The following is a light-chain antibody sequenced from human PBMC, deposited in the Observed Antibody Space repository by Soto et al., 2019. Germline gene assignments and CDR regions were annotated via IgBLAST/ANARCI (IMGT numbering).Light chain of an antibody. CDR2: ENN. J-gene: IGLJ3*02. Sequence: QSVLTQPPSVSAAPGQKVTISCSGSSSNIGNNYVSWYQQLPGTAPKLLIYENNKRPSGIPDRFSGSKSGTSATLGITGLQTGDEADYYCGKWDSSLSAGGVFGGGTKLTVL. CDR1: SSNIGNNY. V-gene: IGLV1-51*02. CDR3: GKWDSSLSAGGV.